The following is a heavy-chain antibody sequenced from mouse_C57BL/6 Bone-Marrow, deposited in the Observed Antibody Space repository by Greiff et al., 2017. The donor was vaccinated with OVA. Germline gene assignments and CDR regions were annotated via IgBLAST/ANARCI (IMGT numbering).Heavy chain of an antibody. CDR2: IYPGSGST. Sequence: QVQLQQPGAELVKPGASVKMSCKASGYTFTSYWITWVKQRPGQGLEWIGDIYPGSGSTTYNEKFKSKATLTVDTSSSTAYMQLSSLTSEDSAVYYCARNLITTVDAMDYWGQGTSVTVSS. CDR1: GYTFTSYW. J-gene: IGHJ4*01. V-gene: IGHV1-55*01. CDR3: ARNLITTVDAMDY. D-gene: IGHD1-1*01.